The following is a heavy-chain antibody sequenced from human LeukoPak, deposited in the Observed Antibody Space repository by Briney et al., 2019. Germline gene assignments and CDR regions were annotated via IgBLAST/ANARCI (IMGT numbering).Heavy chain of an antibody. CDR1: GGSISRSTYH. CDR2: ISYSGRT. CDR3: ERQSDSSCYRHT. Sequence: SEPLSLTCTVSGGSISRSTYHWGWIRQPPGKVLEWIGCISYSGRTYYAPSLKSRVTASGDTSKNQFSLRLSSVTAADTAVYYCERQSDSSCYRHTWGQGTLVTVSS. J-gene: IGHJ4*02. D-gene: IGHD3-22*01. V-gene: IGHV4-39*01.